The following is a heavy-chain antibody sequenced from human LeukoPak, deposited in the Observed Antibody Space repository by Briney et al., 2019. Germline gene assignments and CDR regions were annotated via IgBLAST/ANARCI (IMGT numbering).Heavy chain of an antibody. Sequence: GGSLRLSCAASGFTFSSYGMHWVRQAPGKGLEWVAVIWYDGSNKYYADSVKGRFTISRDNSKNTLYLQMNSLRAEDTAVYYCAREPHYDYVWGSYRSSPSFDYWGQGTLVTVSS. CDR2: IWYDGSNK. CDR3: AREPHYDYVWGSYRSSPSFDY. CDR1: GFTFSSYG. J-gene: IGHJ4*02. V-gene: IGHV3-33*01. D-gene: IGHD3-16*02.